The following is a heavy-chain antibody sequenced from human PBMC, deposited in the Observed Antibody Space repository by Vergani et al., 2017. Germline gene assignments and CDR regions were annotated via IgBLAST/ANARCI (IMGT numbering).Heavy chain of an antibody. V-gene: IGHV3-73*01. CDR1: GFVFSESP. J-gene: IGHJ4*02. Sequence: EVQLVESGGGWAQPGGSLRLSCAASGFVFSESPIHWVRQVPGKGLEWLGHISRRSEHYATAYGPSLIGRATISRDDSTNTDYLKLRSLGTDDTAIYFCSAQTQSCHDYWGQGTLVAVSS. D-gene: IGHD3-10*01. CDR3: SAQTQSCHDY. CDR2: ISRRSEHYAT.